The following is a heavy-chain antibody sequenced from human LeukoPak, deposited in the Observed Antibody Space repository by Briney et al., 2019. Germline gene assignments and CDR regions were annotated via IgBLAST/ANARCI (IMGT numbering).Heavy chain of an antibody. CDR1: GGSFSGYY. Sequence: SETLSLTCAVYGGSFSGYYWSWVRQPPGKGLEWIGEINHSGSTNYNPSLKSRVTISVDTSKNQFSLKLSYVTAADTAVYYCARTMVRGVIITKRHNWFDPWGQGTLVTVSS. D-gene: IGHD3-10*01. CDR2: INHSGST. V-gene: IGHV4-34*01. CDR3: ARTMVRGVIITKRHNWFDP. J-gene: IGHJ5*02.